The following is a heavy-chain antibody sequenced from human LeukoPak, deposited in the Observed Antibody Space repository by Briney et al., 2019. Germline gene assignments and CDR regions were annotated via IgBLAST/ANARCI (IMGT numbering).Heavy chain of an antibody. V-gene: IGHV1-2*02. CDR2: ISPNSGGT. Sequence: ASVKVSCKASGYTFTGYYMHWVRQAPGXXXXXMGWISPNSGGTNYAQKFQGRVTMTRDTSISTAYMELSRLRSDDTAVYYCARYGDYAYYFDYWGQGTLVTVSS. CDR3: ARYGDYAYYFDY. J-gene: IGHJ4*02. D-gene: IGHD4-17*01. CDR1: GYTFTGYY.